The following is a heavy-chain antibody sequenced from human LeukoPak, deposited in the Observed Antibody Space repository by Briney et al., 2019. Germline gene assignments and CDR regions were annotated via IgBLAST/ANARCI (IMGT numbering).Heavy chain of an antibody. CDR1: GFTFSSYD. CDR2: IGTAGDT. D-gene: IGHD6-13*01. CDR3: ARLPEAAAGYGMDV. V-gene: IGHV3-13*01. J-gene: IGHJ6*02. Sequence: GGSLRLSCAASGFTFSSYDMHWVRQAPGKGLEWVSAIGTAGDTYYPGSVKGRFTISRENAKNSLYLQMNSLRAGDTAVYYCARLPEAAAGYGMDVWGQGTTVTVSS.